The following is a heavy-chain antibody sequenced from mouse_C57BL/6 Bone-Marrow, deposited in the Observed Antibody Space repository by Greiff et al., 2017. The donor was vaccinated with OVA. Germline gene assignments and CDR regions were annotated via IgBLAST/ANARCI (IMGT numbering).Heavy chain of an antibody. Sequence: DVQLVESGGGLVQPGESLKLSCESNEYEFPSHDMSWVRKTPEKRLELVAAINSDGGSTYYTDTMERRFIISRDNTKKTLYLQMSSLRSEDTAFYYCESLPGYYFDYWGQGTTLTVSS. V-gene: IGHV5-2*01. J-gene: IGHJ2*01. CDR3: ESLPGYYFDY. CDR1: EYEFPSHD. CDR2: INSDGGST.